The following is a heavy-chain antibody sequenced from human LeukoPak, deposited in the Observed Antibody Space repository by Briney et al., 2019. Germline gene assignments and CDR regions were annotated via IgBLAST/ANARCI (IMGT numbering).Heavy chain of an antibody. Sequence: SETLSLTCTVSGGSISSYYWSWIRQPPGKGLEWIGYIYYSGSTNYNPSLKSRVTISVDTSKNQFSLKLSSVTAADTAVYYCATSLRGSGSYISRFDYWGQGTLVTVSS. CDR1: GGSISSYY. D-gene: IGHD3-10*01. J-gene: IGHJ4*02. V-gene: IGHV4-59*01. CDR3: ATSLRGSGSYISRFDY. CDR2: IYYSGST.